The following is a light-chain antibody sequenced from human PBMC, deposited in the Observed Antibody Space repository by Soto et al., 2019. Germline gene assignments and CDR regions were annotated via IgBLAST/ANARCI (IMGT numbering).Light chain of an antibody. Sequence: DIQMTQSPSSLSASVGDSVTITCRASQSICSYLNWYQQKPGKAPKLLIYAAASLKSGVPSMFSGSGPGTDFTLTISMLQPEDFVTYYCQQSYSTPYTFGQGTKLEIK. J-gene: IGKJ2*01. CDR2: AAA. CDR3: QQSYSTPYT. V-gene: IGKV1-39*01. CDR1: QSICSY.